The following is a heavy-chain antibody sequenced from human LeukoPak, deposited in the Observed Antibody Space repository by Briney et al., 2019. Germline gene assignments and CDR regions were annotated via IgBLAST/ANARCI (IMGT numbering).Heavy chain of an antibody. J-gene: IGHJ6*03. CDR2: IYYSGST. CDR3: ARVGCSSTSCYFYYYYYMDV. CDR1: GGSISSGGYY. V-gene: IGHV4-31*03. D-gene: IGHD2-2*01. Sequence: SETLSLTCTVSGGSISSGGYYWSWIRQHPGKGLEWIGYIYYSGSTYYNPSLKSRVTISVDTSKNQFSLKLISVAAADTAVYYYARVGCSSTSCYFYYYYYMDVWGKGTTVTVSS.